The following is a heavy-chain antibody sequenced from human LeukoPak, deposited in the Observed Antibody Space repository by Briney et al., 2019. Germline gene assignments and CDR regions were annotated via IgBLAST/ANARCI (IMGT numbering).Heavy chain of an antibody. CDR1: GFTFSSYW. D-gene: IGHD3-9*01. J-gene: IGHJ4*02. V-gene: IGHV1-69*01. Sequence: GGSLRLSCAASGFTFSSYWISWVRQAPGQGLEWMGGIIPIFGTANYAQKFQGRVTITADESTSTAYMELSSLRSEDTAVYYCASLGYFDRSKDDYWGQGTLVTVSS. CDR2: IIPIFGTA. CDR3: ASLGYFDRSKDDY.